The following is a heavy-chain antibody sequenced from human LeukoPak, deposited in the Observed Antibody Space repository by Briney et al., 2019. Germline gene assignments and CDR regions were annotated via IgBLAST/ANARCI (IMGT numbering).Heavy chain of an antibody. J-gene: IGHJ4*02. CDR2: MNPNSGNT. D-gene: IGHD3-16*01. CDR1: GYTFTSYA. CDR3: ALRVGELKD. V-gene: IGHV1-8*02. Sequence: ASVKVSCKASGYTFTSYAMNWVRQAPGQGLEWMGWMNPNSGNTGYAQKFQGRVTMTRNTSISTAYMELSSLRSEDTAVYYCALRVGELKDWGQGTLVTVSS.